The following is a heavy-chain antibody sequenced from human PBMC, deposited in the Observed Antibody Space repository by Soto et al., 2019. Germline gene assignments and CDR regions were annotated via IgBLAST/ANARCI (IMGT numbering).Heavy chain of an antibody. J-gene: IGHJ4*02. CDR2: ISDHNGNT. D-gene: IGHD1-1*01. CDR1: GYAFTTYG. Sequence: QVHLVQSGAEVKKPGASVKVSCKGSGYAFTTYGITWVRQAPGQGLEWMGWISDHNGNTNYAQKLQGRVTVTRDTSTSTAYRELRRLRSDDTAVYYCARGRYGDYWGQGALVTVSS. CDR3: ARGRYGDY. V-gene: IGHV1-18*01.